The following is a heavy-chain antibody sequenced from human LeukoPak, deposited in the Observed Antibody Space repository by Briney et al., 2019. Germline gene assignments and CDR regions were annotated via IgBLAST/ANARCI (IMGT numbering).Heavy chain of an antibody. J-gene: IGHJ4*02. D-gene: IGHD3-22*01. CDR1: GFTFSSYA. V-gene: IGHV3-23*01. CDR3: AGGRITMIVVVTPFDY. Sequence: PGGSLRLSCAASGFTFSSYAMSWVRQAPGKGLEWVSAISGSGGSTYYADPVKGRFTISRDNSKNTLYLQMNSLRAEDTAVYYCAGGRITMIVVVTPFDYWGQGTLVTVSS. CDR2: ISGSGGST.